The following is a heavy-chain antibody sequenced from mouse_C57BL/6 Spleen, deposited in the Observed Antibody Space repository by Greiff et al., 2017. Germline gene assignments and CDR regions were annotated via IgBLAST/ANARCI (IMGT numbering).Heavy chain of an antibody. Sequence: QVQLQESGAELVKPGASVKISCKASGYAFSSYWMNWVKQRTGKGLEWIGQIYPGDGDTNYNGKFKGKATLTADKSSSTAYMQLSSLTSEYSAVYFCARESYGNYVPWFAYWGQGTLVTVSA. CDR1: GYAFSSYW. J-gene: IGHJ3*01. CDR2: IYPGDGDT. CDR3: ARESYGNYVPWFAY. V-gene: IGHV1-80*01. D-gene: IGHD2-1*01.